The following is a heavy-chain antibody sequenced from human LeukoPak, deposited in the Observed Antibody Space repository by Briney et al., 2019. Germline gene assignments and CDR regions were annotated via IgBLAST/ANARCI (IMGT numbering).Heavy chain of an antibody. CDR2: MYYSGST. J-gene: IGHJ5*02. Sequence: SETLSLTCTVSGGSISSYHWSWIRQPPGKGLEWIGNMYYSGSTNYNPSLRSRVTISVDTSKNQFSLKLNSVTAADTAVYYCARGGYYGSGNDFRFDPWGQGTLVTVSS. CDR3: ARGGYYGSGNDFRFDP. V-gene: IGHV4-59*01. D-gene: IGHD3-10*01. CDR1: GGSISSYH.